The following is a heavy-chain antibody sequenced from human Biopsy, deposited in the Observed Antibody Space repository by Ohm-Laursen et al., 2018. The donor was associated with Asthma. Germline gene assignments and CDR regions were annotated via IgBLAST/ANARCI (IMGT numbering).Heavy chain of an antibody. CDR2: MSFDGRQT. CDR1: GFTFSSYG. J-gene: IGHJ3*02. CDR3: AKERYYDFWSGYPI. D-gene: IGHD3-3*01. Sequence: SLRLSCAASGFTFSSYGMHWVRQAPGKGLEWAAVMSFDGRQTYYADSVKGRFTISRDNSKNTLYLQMNSLRAEDTAVYYCAKERYYDFWSGYPIWGQGTMVTVSS. V-gene: IGHV3-30*18.